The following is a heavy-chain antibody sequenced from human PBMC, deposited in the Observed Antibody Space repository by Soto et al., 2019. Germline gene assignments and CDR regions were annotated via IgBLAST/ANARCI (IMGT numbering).Heavy chain of an antibody. J-gene: IGHJ4*02. CDR2: ISYDGSNK. V-gene: IGHV3-30-3*01. CDR1: GFTFSSYA. Sequence: GGSLRLSCAASGFTFSSYAMHWVRQAPGKGLEWVAVISYDGSNKYYADSVKGRFTISRDNSKNTLYLQMNSLRAEDTAVYYCARDSFGGSGSFHGYWGQGTLVTVSS. CDR3: ARDSFGGSGSFHGY. D-gene: IGHD3-10*01.